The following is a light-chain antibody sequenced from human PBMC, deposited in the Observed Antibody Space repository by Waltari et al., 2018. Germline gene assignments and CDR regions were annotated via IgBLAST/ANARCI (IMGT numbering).Light chain of an antibody. Sequence: QSVLTQPPSVSAAPGQRVTIPCPCGSSNIGNNYVSWYRQFPGTAPQLLLYENTARPSGIPGRFSGSRSGTSATLDITGLQAGDEADYYCGTWDSSLSGAVFGGGTHLTVL. V-gene: IGLV1-51*02. CDR3: GTWDSSLSGAV. J-gene: IGLJ7*01. CDR1: SSNIGNNY. CDR2: ENT.